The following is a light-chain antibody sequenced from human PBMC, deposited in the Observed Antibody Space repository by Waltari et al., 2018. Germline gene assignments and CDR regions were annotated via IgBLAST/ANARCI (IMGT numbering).Light chain of an antibody. CDR2: GAS. CDR1: QSVSTYY. J-gene: IGKJ4*01. V-gene: IGKV3-20*01. Sequence: EIVLTQSPGTLSLSPGERVTLSCRASQSVSTYYFAWYQQKPGQAPRLLIYGASSRATGIPDRFSGGGSGTDFTLTISRLEPEDFAVYYCQQYGSSPLTFGGGTKVEIK. CDR3: QQYGSSPLT.